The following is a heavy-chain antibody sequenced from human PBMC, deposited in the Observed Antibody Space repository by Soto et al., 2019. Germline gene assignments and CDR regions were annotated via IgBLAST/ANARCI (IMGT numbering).Heavy chain of an antibody. J-gene: IGHJ6*01. D-gene: IGHD1-20*01. CDR3: ARSIRGPRKFNGMDV. V-gene: IGHV2-70*13. CDR1: GFSITSPGMS. CDR2: IERDDDDK. Sequence: SGPTLVKPTETLTLTCTFAGFSITSPGMSVSWIRQPPGRALEWLALIERDDDDKYYSTSLKTRLTISKDTRKNQVVLTMANMDPADTATYYCARSIRGPRKFNGMDVWGQGTTVTVYS.